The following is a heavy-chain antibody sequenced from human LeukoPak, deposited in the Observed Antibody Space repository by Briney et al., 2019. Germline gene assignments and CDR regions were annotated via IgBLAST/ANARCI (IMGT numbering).Heavy chain of an antibody. J-gene: IGHJ3*02. CDR2: MSYDEHVK. CDR3: ARDGVVKANNDAFDT. D-gene: IGHD3-3*01. Sequence: PGGSLRLSCAAFGFTLSNYALHWVRQAPGEGLERVAVMSYDEHVKSYADFVKGRFTISRDNAENTLFLQMDSLRVEDTAMYYCARDGVVKANNDAFDTWGQGTMVTVSP. V-gene: IGHV3-30*04. CDR1: GFTLSNYA.